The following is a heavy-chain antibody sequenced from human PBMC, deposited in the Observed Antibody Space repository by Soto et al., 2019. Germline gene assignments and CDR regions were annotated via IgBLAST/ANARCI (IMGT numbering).Heavy chain of an antibody. J-gene: IGHJ4*02. CDR3: AREDY. V-gene: IGHV3-30*14. CDR1: GFTFSRYA. CDR2: ISYDGRNK. Sequence: QVKLVESGGGVVQPGRSLRLYCAASGFTFSRYAMHWVRQAPGKGLEWVAVISYDGRNKYYADSVKGRFTISRDNSKNTLYRHRNGLRAEDTAVYYCAREDYWGPGTLVTVSS.